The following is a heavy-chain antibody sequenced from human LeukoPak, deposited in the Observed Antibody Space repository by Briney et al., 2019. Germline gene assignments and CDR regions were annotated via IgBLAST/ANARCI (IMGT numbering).Heavy chain of an antibody. CDR3: AVQPRITMVRGVIIDGYWFDP. CDR2: IIPIFGTA. D-gene: IGHD3-10*01. J-gene: IGHJ5*02. V-gene: IGHV1-69*06. Sequence: SVKVSCKASGGTFSSYAISWVRQAPGQGLEWMGGIIPIFGTANYAQKFQGRVTITADKSTSTAYMELSSLRSEDTAVYYCAVQPRITMVRGVIIDGYWFDPWGQGTLVTVSP. CDR1: GGTFSSYA.